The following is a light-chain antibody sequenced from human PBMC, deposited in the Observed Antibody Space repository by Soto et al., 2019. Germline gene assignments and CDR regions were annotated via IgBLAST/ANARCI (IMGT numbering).Light chain of an antibody. CDR3: QQYDNLSWT. J-gene: IGKJ1*01. CDR2: AAS. Sequence: AIQMTQSPSSLSASVGDRVTITCRASQGIRNDLGWYQQKPGKAPKLLIYAASSLQSGVPSRFSGSGSGTDFTLTISRLEPEDFAVYFCQQYDNLSWTFGQGTKVDIK. V-gene: IGKV1-6*01. CDR1: QGIRND.